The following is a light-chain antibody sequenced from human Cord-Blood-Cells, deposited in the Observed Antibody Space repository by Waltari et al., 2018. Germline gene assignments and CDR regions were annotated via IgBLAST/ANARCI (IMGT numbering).Light chain of an antibody. CDR1: QGISSY. J-gene: IGKJ1*01. Sequence: AIRLTQSPSSLSASTGDRLTITCRASQGISSYFSWYQQKPGKAPKLLVYAASTLQSGVPSRFSGSGSGTDFTLTISCLQSEDFATYYCQQYYSYPWTFGQGTKVEIK. CDR3: QQYYSYPWT. CDR2: AAS. V-gene: IGKV1-8*01.